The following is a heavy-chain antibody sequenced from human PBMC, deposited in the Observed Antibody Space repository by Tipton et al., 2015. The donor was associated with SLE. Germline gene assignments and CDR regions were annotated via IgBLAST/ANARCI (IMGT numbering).Heavy chain of an antibody. V-gene: IGHV4-38-2*01. J-gene: IGHJ4*02. CDR3: ASGTDSMVRDY. D-gene: IGHD3-10*01. CDR2: MYHTGST. Sequence: TLSLTCVVSGYSISSGYYWGWIRQPPGKGLEWIGTMYHTGSTYYNPSLKSRVTIPVDTSKNQFSLKLSSVTAADTAVYYCASGTDSMVRDYWGQGTLVTVSS. CDR1: GYSISSGYY.